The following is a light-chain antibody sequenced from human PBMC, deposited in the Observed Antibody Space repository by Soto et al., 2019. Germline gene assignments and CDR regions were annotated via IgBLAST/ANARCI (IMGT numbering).Light chain of an antibody. CDR1: QSVDDY. J-gene: IGKJ2*01. V-gene: IGKV3-11*01. Sequence: EIVLTQSPATLSLSPGERAALSCMASQSVDDYLAWYQQKPGQTPRLLIYEASIRATGIPVRFSGSGSGTDFTLTISSLEPEDFAVYYCQQRSKWPPYTFGQGTKVEIK. CDR2: EAS. CDR3: QQRSKWPPYT.